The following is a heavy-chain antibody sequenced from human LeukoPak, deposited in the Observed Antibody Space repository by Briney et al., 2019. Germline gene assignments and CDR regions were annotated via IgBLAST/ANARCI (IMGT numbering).Heavy chain of an antibody. Sequence: GGSLRLSCAASGFTFSSYAMSWVRQAPGKGLEWVSAISGSGGSTYYADSVKGRFTISRDNSKNTLYLQMNSLRAEDTAVYYCAKVTSGSYSMSNYFDYWGQGTLVTVSS. V-gene: IGHV3-23*01. CDR3: AKVTSGSYSMSNYFDY. D-gene: IGHD1-26*01. CDR2: ISGSGGST. J-gene: IGHJ4*02. CDR1: GFTFSSYA.